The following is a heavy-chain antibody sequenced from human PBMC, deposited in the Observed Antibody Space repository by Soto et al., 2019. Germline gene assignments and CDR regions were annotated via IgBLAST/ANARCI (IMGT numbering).Heavy chain of an antibody. D-gene: IGHD2-15*01. J-gene: IGHJ4*02. CDR1: GFTFSSHG. CDR2: ISYDGRDK. Sequence: QVQLVESGGGVVQSGRSLRLSCVASGFTFSSHGMHWVRQAPGKGLEWVAVISYDGRDKYYADSVKGRFTISRDNSRNTLYLQMYNLRPEDTAVYYCAKDDGYCSDGSCYLDGWGQGTLVTVCS. CDR3: AKDDGYCSDGSCYLDG. V-gene: IGHV3-30*18.